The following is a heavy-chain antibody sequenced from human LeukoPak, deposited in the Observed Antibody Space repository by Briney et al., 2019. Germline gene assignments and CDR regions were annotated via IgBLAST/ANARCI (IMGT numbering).Heavy chain of an antibody. CDR3: AKDMGYSYGFSLDY. CDR2: MNQDGREK. V-gene: IGHV3-7*03. J-gene: IGHJ4*02. Sequence: GGSLRLSCAASGFTFSSYWMSWVRQAPGKGLEWVANMNQDGREKNYVDSVKGRFTISRDNAKNSLYLQMNSLRAEDTALYYCAKDMGYSYGFSLDYWGQGTLVTVSS. D-gene: IGHD5-18*01. CDR1: GFTFSSYW.